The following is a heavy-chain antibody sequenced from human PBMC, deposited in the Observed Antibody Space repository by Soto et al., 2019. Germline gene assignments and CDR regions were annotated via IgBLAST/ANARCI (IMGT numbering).Heavy chain of an antibody. CDR2: IKTSAGGGAT. Sequence: EVQLVESAGGLVKPGGSLRLSCVASGFSFNKAWMNWVRQAPGEGLEWVGRIKTSAGGGATDYAAPVQGRFTISRDDSKNALYLHMDCLRTEDTAIYYCTTGSVEGIWGQGTTVTVSS. CDR3: TTGSVEGI. V-gene: IGHV3-15*07. D-gene: IGHD2-15*01. J-gene: IGHJ6*02. CDR1: GFSFNKAW.